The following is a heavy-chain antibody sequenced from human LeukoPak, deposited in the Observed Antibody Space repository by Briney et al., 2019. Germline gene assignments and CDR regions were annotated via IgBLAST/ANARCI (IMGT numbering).Heavy chain of an antibody. CDR1: GFIFSSYA. D-gene: IGHD3-10*01. V-gene: IGHV3-7*01. CDR2: INQNGGVE. CDR3: ARTDPTSYGYFDY. J-gene: IGHJ4*02. Sequence: HPGGSLRLSCAASGFIFSSYAMSWVRQAPGKGLEWVANINQNGGVEKYVDSVKGRFTISRDNAKNLLHLQMNSLRAEDTAVYYCARTDPTSYGYFDYWGQGTLVTVSS.